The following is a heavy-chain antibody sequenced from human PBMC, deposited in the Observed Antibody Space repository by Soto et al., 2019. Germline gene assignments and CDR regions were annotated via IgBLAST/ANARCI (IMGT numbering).Heavy chain of an antibody. CDR1: GGTFSSYT. CDR2: IIPILGIA. J-gene: IGHJ4*02. Sequence: QVQLVQSGAEVKKPGSSVKVSCKASGGTFSSYTITWVRQAPGQGLECMGRIIPILGIANYAQKSQGRVTLTADTSTSTAYMALSSLRSADTAVYYCLNIPHYWGQGTLVTVSS. CDR3: LNIPHY. V-gene: IGHV1-69*02.